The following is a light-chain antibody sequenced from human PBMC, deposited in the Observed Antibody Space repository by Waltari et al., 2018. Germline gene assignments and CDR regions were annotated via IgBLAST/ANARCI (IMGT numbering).Light chain of an antibody. Sequence: EVVMTHSPATLSASPGESATLSCRASQSIATDLAWYQHKPGQAPRLLIYHASTRATAIPTRFRGSGSGTDFTLTISGLQSEDSAVYYCQQYNRWPPLTFGGGTKVEI. CDR3: QQYNRWPPLT. V-gene: IGKV3D-15*01. J-gene: IGKJ4*01. CDR1: QSIATD. CDR2: HAS.